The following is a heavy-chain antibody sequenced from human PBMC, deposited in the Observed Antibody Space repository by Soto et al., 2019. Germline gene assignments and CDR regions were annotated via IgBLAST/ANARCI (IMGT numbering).Heavy chain of an antibody. J-gene: IGHJ4*02. Sequence: QVQLVESGGGMAQAGTSLRLSCTGSGFTFNSVSQHWVRQGPDKGLEWVAVVSFDGKVTYYADSVKGRFTVSRDISKNTIYLQANSLSPEDTAVYSCASEPYGYSQYFGYGGQGTPVTVSS. D-gene: IGHD5-18*01. CDR1: GFTFNSVS. CDR3: ASEPYGYSQYFGY. V-gene: IGHV3-30*04. CDR2: VSFDGKVT.